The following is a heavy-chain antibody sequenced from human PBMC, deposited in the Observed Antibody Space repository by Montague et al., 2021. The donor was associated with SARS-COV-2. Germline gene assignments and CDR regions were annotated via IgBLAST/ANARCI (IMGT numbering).Heavy chain of an antibody. Sequence: SLRLSCAVSGFTVSTNHMSWVRQAPGKGLEWVSTLYSGGTTYYADSVKGRFTISRDNSKNTIYLQMNSLTADDTAVYYCAKVVRGIITGAEYFQHWGQGTLVAVSS. CDR3: AKVVRGIITGAEYFQH. J-gene: IGHJ1*01. CDR1: GFTVSTNH. D-gene: IGHD3-10*01. V-gene: IGHV3-53*01. CDR2: LYSGGTT.